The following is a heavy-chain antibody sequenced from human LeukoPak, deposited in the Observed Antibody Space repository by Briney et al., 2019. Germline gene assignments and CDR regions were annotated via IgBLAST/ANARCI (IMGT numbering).Heavy chain of an antibody. Sequence: GGFLRLSCAASGFTFSSYAMSWVRQAPGEGLDWVGRIASKTDGGATDYAAPVKGRFTISRDDSKNTLNLQMNSLKTEDTAVYYCTTGIRGDWGQGTLVTVSS. D-gene: IGHD3-10*01. CDR3: TTGIRGD. V-gene: IGHV3-15*04. CDR2: IASKTDGGAT. CDR1: GFTFSSYA. J-gene: IGHJ4*02.